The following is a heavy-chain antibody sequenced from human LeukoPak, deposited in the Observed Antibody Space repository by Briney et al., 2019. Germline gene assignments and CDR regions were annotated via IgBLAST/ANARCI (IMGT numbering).Heavy chain of an antibody. Sequence: EASVTVSCKASGYTFTSYGISWVRQAPGQGLEWMGWISAYNGNTNYAQKLQGRVTMTTDTSTSTAYMELRSLISDDTAVYYCARGPLGRGWYYFDYWGQGTLVTVSS. CDR1: GYTFTSYG. V-gene: IGHV1-18*01. CDR2: ISAYNGNT. J-gene: IGHJ4*02. D-gene: IGHD6-19*01. CDR3: ARGPLGRGWYYFDY.